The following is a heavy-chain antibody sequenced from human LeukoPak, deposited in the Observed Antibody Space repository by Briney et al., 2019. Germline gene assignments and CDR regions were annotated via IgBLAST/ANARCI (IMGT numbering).Heavy chain of an antibody. D-gene: IGHD3-22*01. CDR1: GGFFSVYY. V-gene: IGHV4-34*01. CDR2: INHCGST. CDR3: ARSHQASHDSSGFFDY. Sequence: SQTLSLTCAVYGGFFSVYYWRWLRPPPGKGLVWFGEINHCGSTNYNPSLKSRVTISVDTTKNQFSLKLSSVTAADTAVYYCARSHQASHDSSGFFDYWGQGTLVTVSS. J-gene: IGHJ4*02.